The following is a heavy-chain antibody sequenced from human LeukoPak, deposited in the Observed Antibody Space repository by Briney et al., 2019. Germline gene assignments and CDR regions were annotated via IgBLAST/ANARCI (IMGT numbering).Heavy chain of an antibody. J-gene: IGHJ4*02. D-gene: IGHD6-13*01. CDR1: GFTFSSYG. Sequence: GGSLRLSSAASGFTFSSYGMHWVRQAPGKGLEWVAVISYDGSNKYYADSVKGRFTISRDNSKNTLYLQMNSLRAEDTAVYYCAKVFRLGLYSSSYFDYWGQGTLVTVSS. V-gene: IGHV3-30*18. CDR3: AKVFRLGLYSSSYFDY. CDR2: ISYDGSNK.